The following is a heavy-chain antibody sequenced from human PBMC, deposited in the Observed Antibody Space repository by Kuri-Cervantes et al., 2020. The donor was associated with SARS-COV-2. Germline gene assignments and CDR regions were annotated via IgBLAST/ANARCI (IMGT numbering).Heavy chain of an antibody. V-gene: IGHV1-2*04. J-gene: IGHJ6*02. CDR2: INPNSGGT. CDR3: ARDWGIMITFGGVDQYYYGMDV. Sequence: ASVKVSCKASGYTFTGYYMHWVRQAPGQGLEWMGWINPNSGGTNYAQKFQGWVTMTRDTSTSTAYMELSRLRSDDTAVYYCARDWGIMITFGGVDQYYYGMDVWGQGTTVTVSS. D-gene: IGHD3-16*01. CDR1: GYTFTGYY.